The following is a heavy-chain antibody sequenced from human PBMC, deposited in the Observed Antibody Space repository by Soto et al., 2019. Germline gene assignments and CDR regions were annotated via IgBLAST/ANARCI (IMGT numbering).Heavy chain of an antibody. V-gene: IGHV1-24*01. CDR2: FDPEDGET. CDR3: ATGYYYDSSRPPFDY. D-gene: IGHD3-22*01. Sequence: ASVKVSCKVSGYTLTELSMHWVRQAPGKGLEWMGGFDPEDGETIYAQKFQGRVTMTEDTSTDTAYMELSSLRSEDTAVYYCATGYYYDSSRPPFDYWGQGTLVTVSS. J-gene: IGHJ4*02. CDR1: GYTLTELS.